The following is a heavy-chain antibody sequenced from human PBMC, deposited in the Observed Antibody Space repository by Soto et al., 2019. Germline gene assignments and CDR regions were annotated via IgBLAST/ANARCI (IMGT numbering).Heavy chain of an antibody. J-gene: IGHJ4*02. Sequence: QVQLVQSGAEVKKPGASVKVSCKASGYTFTSDGISWVRQAPGQGLEWMGWISAYNGNTIYAQKLQGRVTMTTDTSTSPADMELRSLRSDDTAVYYCAGGWFWEFVYYFDYWGQGTLVTVSS. CDR2: ISAYNGNT. V-gene: IGHV1-18*01. CDR3: AGGWFWEFVYYFDY. D-gene: IGHD3-10*01. CDR1: GYTFTSDG.